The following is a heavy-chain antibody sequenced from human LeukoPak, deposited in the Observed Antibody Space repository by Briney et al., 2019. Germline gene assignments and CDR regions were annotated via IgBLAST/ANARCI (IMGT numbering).Heavy chain of an antibody. J-gene: IGHJ4*02. V-gene: IGHV3-23*01. CDR3: AKRDAYDTSGFSPLFDY. D-gene: IGHD3-22*01. Sequence: QSGGSLRLSCAASGFTFSNYAMSWVRQAPGKGLEWVSAISGNGDSSYYADSVKGRFTISRDNSKNTLFLQVNSLRAEDTAVYYCAKRDAYDTSGFSPLFDYWGQGTLVTVSS. CDR1: GFTFSNYA. CDR2: ISGNGDSS.